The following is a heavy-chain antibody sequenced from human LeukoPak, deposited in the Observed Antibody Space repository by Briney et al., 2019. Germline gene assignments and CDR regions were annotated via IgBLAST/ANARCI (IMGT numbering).Heavy chain of an antibody. Sequence: GGSLRLSCAASGFTFSDYYMSWIRQAPGKGLEWVSYISSSGSTIYYADSVKGRFTISRDNAKNSLYLQMNSLRAEDTAVYYCAKQYYYDSSGYYPSWVGVYYYYGMDVWGQGTTVTVSS. V-gene: IGHV3-11*01. D-gene: IGHD3-22*01. CDR1: GFTFSDYY. CDR2: ISSSGSTI. J-gene: IGHJ6*02. CDR3: AKQYYYDSSGYYPSWVGVYYYYGMDV.